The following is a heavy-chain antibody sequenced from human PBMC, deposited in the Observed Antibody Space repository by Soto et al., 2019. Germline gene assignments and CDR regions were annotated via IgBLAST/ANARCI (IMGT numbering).Heavy chain of an antibody. CDR3: ARDPDATYYDSSVNWFDP. D-gene: IGHD3-22*01. CDR2: ISAYNGNT. V-gene: IGHV1-18*04. J-gene: IGHJ5*02. Sequence: ASVKVSCKASGYTSTSYGISWVRQAPGQGLEWMGWISAYNGNTNYAQKLQGRVTMTTDTSTSTAYMELRSLRSDDTAVYYCARDPDATYYDSSVNWFDPWGQGTLVTVSS. CDR1: GYTSTSYG.